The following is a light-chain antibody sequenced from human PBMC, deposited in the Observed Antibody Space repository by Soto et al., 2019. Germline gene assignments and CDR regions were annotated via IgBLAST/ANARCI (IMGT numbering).Light chain of an antibody. Sequence: DIQMTQSPSSLSASVGDRVTITCQASQDISNYLNWYQQKPGKAPKLLIYDASNLETGIPSRFSGSGSGTYFTFTISSLQSEDIATYYCQQYDNLPLTFGQGTRLEIK. V-gene: IGKV1-33*01. CDR3: QQYDNLPLT. J-gene: IGKJ5*01. CDR2: DAS. CDR1: QDISNY.